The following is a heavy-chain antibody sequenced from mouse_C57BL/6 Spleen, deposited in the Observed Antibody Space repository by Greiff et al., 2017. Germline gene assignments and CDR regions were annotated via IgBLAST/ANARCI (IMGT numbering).Heavy chain of an antibody. CDR1: GYAFSSYW. CDR2: IYPGDGDT. D-gene: IGHD1-1*01. V-gene: IGHV1-80*01. J-gene: IGHJ1*03. CDR3: ARDGREYFDV. Sequence: VQLVESGAELVKPGASVKISCKASGYAFSSYWMNWVKQRPGKGLEWIGQIYPGDGDTNYNGKFKGKATLTADKSSSTAYMQLSSLTSEDSAVYFCARDGREYFDVWGTGTTVTVSS.